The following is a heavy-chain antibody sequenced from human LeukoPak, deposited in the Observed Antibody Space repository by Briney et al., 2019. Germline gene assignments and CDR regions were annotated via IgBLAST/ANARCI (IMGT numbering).Heavy chain of an antibody. CDR2: INANSGAT. D-gene: IGHD5-18*01. Sequence: ASVTVSCTASGYTFNCYYMHWVRQAPGQGLEWMGWINANSGATNYAQKFQGRVTMTRDTSISTAYMDLSRLRSDDTAVYYCARGGGGYSYGSDYWGQGTLVTVSS. CDR3: ARGGGGYSYGSDY. J-gene: IGHJ4*02. V-gene: IGHV1-2*02. CDR1: GYTFNCYY.